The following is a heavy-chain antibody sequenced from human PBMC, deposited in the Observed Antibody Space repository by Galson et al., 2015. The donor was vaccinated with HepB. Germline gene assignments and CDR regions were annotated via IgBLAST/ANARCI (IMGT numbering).Heavy chain of an antibody. CDR1: GYTFTSYG. J-gene: IGHJ2*01. CDR3: AREAGWSSSWYGARGHFDL. D-gene: IGHD6-13*01. V-gene: IGHV1-18*01. Sequence: SVKVSCKASGYTFTSYGISWVRQAPGQGLEWMGWISAYNGNTNYAQKLQGRVTMTTDTSTSTAYMELRSLRSDDTAVYYCAREAGWSSSWYGARGHFDLWGRGTLVTVSS. CDR2: ISAYNGNT.